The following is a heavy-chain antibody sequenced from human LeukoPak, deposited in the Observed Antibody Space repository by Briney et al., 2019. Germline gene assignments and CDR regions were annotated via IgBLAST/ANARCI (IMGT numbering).Heavy chain of an antibody. D-gene: IGHD6-13*01. J-gene: IGHJ4*02. V-gene: IGHV3-33*01. CDR3: ARDLDGAAAGLFDY. CDR2: IWYDGSNK. Sequence: RGSLRLSCAASGFTFSTYGMHWVRQAPGKGLEWVAVIWYDGSNKYYADSVKGRFTISRDNSKNTLYLQMNSLRAEDTAVYYCARDLDGAAAGLFDYWGQGTRVTVSS. CDR1: GFTFSTYG.